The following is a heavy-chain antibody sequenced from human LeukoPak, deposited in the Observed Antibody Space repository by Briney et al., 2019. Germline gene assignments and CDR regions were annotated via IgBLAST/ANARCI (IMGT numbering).Heavy chain of an antibody. CDR2: ISYDGSNK. CDR3: AKSGTDSDY. D-gene: IGHD1-1*01. CDR1: GLTFSSYG. Sequence: GGSLRLSCAASGLTFSSYGMHWVRQAPGKGLEWVAVISYDGSNKYYADSVKGRSTISRDNSKNTLYLQMNSLRAEDTAVYYCAKSGTDSDYWGQGTLVTVSS. V-gene: IGHV3-30*18. J-gene: IGHJ4*02.